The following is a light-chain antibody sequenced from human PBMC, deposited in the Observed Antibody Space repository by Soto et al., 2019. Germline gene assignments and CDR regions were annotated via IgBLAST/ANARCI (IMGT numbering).Light chain of an antibody. CDR3: QQYYSYSLT. Sequence: AIRMTQSPSSLSASTGDRVTITCRASQGISSYLAWYQQKPGKAPKLLIYAASTLQSGVPSRFSGSGSGTDFTLHISCMQYEDFANYYCQQYYSYSLTLGKGTRLEIK. J-gene: IGKJ5*01. CDR2: AAS. CDR1: QGISSY. V-gene: IGKV1-8*01.